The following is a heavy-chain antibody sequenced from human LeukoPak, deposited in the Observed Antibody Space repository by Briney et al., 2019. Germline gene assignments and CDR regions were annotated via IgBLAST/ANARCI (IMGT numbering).Heavy chain of an antibody. CDR2: IYPGDSDT. CDR3: ARQGFGESTYYYMDV. J-gene: IGHJ6*03. V-gene: IGHV5-51*01. Sequence: GESLKISCKGSGYSFTSYWIGWVRQMPGKGLEWMGIIYPGDSDTRYSPSFQGQVTISADKSISTAYLQWSSLKASDTAMYYCARQGFGESTYYYMDVWGKGTTVTVSS. CDR1: GYSFTSYW. D-gene: IGHD3-10*01.